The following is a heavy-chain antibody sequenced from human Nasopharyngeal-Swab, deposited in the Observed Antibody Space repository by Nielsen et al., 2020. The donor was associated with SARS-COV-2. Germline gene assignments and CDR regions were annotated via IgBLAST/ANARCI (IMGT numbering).Heavy chain of an antibody. CDR2: IYYNGMT. Sequence: SESLSLTCTVSGASITTSTYYWCRIRQPPGKGLEWIGSIYYNGMTYYNPSLKSQVTISVDTSKSQLSLRLRFAPAEDTAVYYCARHRRDSVPAAGWFDPWGQGTLVTVSS. V-gene: IGHV4-39*01. D-gene: IGHD2-2*01. CDR3: ARHRRDSVPAAGWFDP. CDR1: GASITTSTYY. J-gene: IGHJ5*02.